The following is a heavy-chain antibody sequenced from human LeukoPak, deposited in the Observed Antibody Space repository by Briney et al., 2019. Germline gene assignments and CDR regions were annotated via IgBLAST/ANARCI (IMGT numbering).Heavy chain of an antibody. V-gene: IGHV1-2*02. D-gene: IGHD3-10*01. CDR1: GYTFTDYS. J-gene: IGHJ5*02. CDR2: MNPNSGGT. Sequence: GASVKVSCKASGYTFTDYSMHWVRQAPGQGLEWMGWMNPNSGGTNHAQTFQGRVTMTRDTSISTAYMELSRLRSDDTAVYYCARVRLALVRGVEAWFDPWGQGTLVTVSS. CDR3: ARVRLALVRGVEAWFDP.